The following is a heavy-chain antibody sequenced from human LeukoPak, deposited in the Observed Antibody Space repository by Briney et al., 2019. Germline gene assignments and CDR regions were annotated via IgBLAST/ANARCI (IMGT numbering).Heavy chain of an antibody. CDR2: IHFDGSYK. CDR1: GFTFSSFG. V-gene: IGHV3-30*02. J-gene: IGHJ4*02. CDR3: AKGQWFGETYFDY. D-gene: IGHD3-10*01. Sequence: GGSLRLSCAASGFTFSSFGMHWVRQTPGKGLEWVSSIHFDGSYKYFTDSVKGRFTISRDNSKNTLYLQTNSLRPEDTAIYYCAKGQWFGETYFDYWGQGTLVTVSS.